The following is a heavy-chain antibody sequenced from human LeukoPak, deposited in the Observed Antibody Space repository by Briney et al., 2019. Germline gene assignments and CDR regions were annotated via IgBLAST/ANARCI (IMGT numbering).Heavy chain of an antibody. Sequence: LETLSLTCTVSGGSISSHYWSWIRQPPGKGLEWIGYIYYSGSTHYNPSLKSRVTISLDTSKNQFSLKLSSVTAADTAVYYCAGTPTLSYFDLWGQGTLVTVSS. CDR2: IYYSGST. V-gene: IGHV4-59*11. CDR1: GGSISSHY. CDR3: AGTPTLSYFDL. J-gene: IGHJ4*02.